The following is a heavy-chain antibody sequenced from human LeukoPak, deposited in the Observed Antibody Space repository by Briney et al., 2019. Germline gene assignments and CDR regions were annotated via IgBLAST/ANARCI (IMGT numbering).Heavy chain of an antibody. CDR2: IYTSGST. Sequence: SETLSLTCTVSGGSISSYYWSWLRQPAGKGLEWIGRIYTSGSTNYNPSLKGRVPMSVDTSKNQFSLKLSSVTAADTAVYYCARDWWAVAKLDAFDIWGQGTMVTVSS. CDR1: GGSISSYY. V-gene: IGHV4-4*07. J-gene: IGHJ3*02. CDR3: ARDWWAVAKLDAFDI. D-gene: IGHD6-19*01.